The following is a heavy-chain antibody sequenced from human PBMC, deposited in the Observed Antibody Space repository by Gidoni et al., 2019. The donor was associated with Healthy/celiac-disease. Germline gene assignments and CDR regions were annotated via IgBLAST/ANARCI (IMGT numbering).Heavy chain of an antibody. CDR3: ARGTMIVVGPRYAFDI. J-gene: IGHJ3*02. Sequence: EVQLVESGGGLVQPGGSLRLSCAAPGFTFSSYSMNWVRQAPGKGLEWVSYISSSSSTIYYAGSVKGRFTISRDNAKNSLYLQMNSLRDEDTAVYYCARGTMIVVGPRYAFDIWGQGTMVTVSS. CDR1: GFTFSSYS. D-gene: IGHD3-22*01. CDR2: ISSSSSTI. V-gene: IGHV3-48*02.